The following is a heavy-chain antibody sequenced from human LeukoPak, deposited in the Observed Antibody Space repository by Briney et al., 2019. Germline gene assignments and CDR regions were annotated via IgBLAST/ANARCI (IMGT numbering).Heavy chain of an antibody. V-gene: IGHV3-9*01. CDR1: GFTFDDYA. J-gene: IGHJ4*02. Sequence: PGGSLRLSCAASGFTFDDYAMHWVRQAPGKGLEWVSGISWNSGSIGYADSVKGRFTISRDNAKNSLYLQMNSLRAEDAALYYCAKGGLRALSGYSHFDYWGQGTLVTVSS. CDR2: ISWNSGSI. D-gene: IGHD3-22*01. CDR3: AKGGLRALSGYSHFDY.